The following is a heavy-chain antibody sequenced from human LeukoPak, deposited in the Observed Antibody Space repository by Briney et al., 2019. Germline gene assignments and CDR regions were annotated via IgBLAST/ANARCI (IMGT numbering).Heavy chain of an antibody. CDR1: GYSFTSRW. D-gene: IGHD3-3*01. Sequence: GESLNISCKGSGYSFTSRWIGWVRQMPGKGLEWMGIIYPGDSDTRYSPSFQGQVTLSADKSISTAYLQWSSLKASDPSMYYCAIHHLYYDFWNYYMAVWGKGTTVTVSS. CDR3: AIHHLYYDFWNYYMAV. J-gene: IGHJ6*03. CDR2: IYPGDSDT. V-gene: IGHV5-51*01.